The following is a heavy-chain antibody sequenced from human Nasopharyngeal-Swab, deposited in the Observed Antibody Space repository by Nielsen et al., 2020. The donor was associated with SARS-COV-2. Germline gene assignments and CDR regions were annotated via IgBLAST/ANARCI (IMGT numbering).Heavy chain of an antibody. Sequence: WGRQAPGQRLEWMGWNKAGNGNTKYSQRFQGRVTRTRDTSASTAYMELSSLRSEDTALYYCARDLKRGEYYYYYMDVWGKGTTVTVSS. CDR3: ARDLKRGEYYYYYMDV. D-gene: IGHD3-10*01. J-gene: IGHJ6*03. V-gene: IGHV1-3*01. CDR2: NKAGNGNT.